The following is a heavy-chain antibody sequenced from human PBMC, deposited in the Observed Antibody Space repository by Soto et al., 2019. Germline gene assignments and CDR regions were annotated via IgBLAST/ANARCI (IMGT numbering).Heavy chain of an antibody. Sequence: GASVKVSCKASGFTFTSSAMQWVLQARGQRLEWIGWIVVGSGNTNYAQKFQERDTITRDMSTSTAYMELSSLRSEDTAVYYCAAILVEMEIFGVDYFDYWGQGTLVTVSS. V-gene: IGHV1-58*02. CDR2: IVVGSGNT. D-gene: IGHD3-3*01. CDR1: GFTFTSSA. J-gene: IGHJ4*02. CDR3: AAILVEMEIFGVDYFDY.